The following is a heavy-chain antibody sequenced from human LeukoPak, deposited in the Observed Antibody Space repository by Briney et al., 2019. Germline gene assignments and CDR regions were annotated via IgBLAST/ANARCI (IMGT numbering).Heavy chain of an antibody. Sequence: ASVKVSCKASGYTFTSYDINWVRQATGQGLEWMGWMNPNSGNTGYAQKFQGRVTMTRNTSISTAYMELSSLRSEDTAVYYCVRGLLPQCSVVCGGTLLAAFDIWVLGTMVTVSS. V-gene: IGHV1-8*01. J-gene: IGHJ3*02. D-gene: IGHD2-15*01. CDR3: VRGLLPQCSVVCGGTLLAAFDI. CDR2: MNPNSGNT. CDR1: GYTFTSYD.